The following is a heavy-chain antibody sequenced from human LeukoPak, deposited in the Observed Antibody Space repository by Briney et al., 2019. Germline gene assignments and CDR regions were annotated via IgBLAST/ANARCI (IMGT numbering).Heavy chain of an antibody. Sequence: ASVKVSCKASGYTFTSYYMHWVRQAPGQGREWMGIINPSGGSTSYAQKFQGRVTMTRDTSTSTVYMELSSLRSEDTAVYYCARDRSVRYPGSSFDYWGQGTLVTVSS. CDR2: INPSGGST. CDR3: ARDRSVRYPGSSFDY. J-gene: IGHJ4*02. CDR1: GYTFTSYY. V-gene: IGHV1-46*01. D-gene: IGHD3-9*01.